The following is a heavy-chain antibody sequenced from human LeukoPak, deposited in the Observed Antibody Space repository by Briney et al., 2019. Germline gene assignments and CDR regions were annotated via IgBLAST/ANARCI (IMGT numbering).Heavy chain of an antibody. J-gene: IGHJ4*02. CDR3: AKRGVVIRVFLVGFHKEAYYFES. CDR1: GITLSNYG. V-gene: IGHV3-23*01. Sequence: GGSLRLSCAVSGITLSNYGMSWVRQAPGKGLEWVAGISDSGGSTKYADSVKGRFTISRDNPKNTLFLQMNSLRADDTAVYFCAKRGVVIRVFLVGFHKEAYYFESWGQGALVTVSS. D-gene: IGHD3/OR15-3a*01. CDR2: ISDSGGST.